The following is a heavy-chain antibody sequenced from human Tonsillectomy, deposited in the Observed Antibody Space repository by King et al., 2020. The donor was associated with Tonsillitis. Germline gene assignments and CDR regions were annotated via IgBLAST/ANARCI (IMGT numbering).Heavy chain of an antibody. D-gene: IGHD6-19*01. CDR1: GFTFRNFA. V-gene: IGHV3-23*04. Sequence: VQLVESGGGLEQPGGSLRLSCAASGFTFRNFAMHWVRQAPGKGLEWVSGISGSGASTYYPDSVRGRFTISRDNSKTTLYLQMSRLRVVDTAIYYCVKALAGKGWNWGQGTLVTVSS. CDR3: VKALAGKGWN. J-gene: IGHJ4*02. CDR2: ISGSGAST.